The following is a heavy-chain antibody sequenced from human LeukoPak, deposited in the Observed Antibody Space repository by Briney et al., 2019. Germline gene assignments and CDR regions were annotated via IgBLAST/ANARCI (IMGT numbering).Heavy chain of an antibody. Sequence: GGSLRLSCSASGFTFSRCAMHWVRQAPGKGLEYVSAISSNGGSTYYADSVKGRFTIPRDNSKNTLYLQMSSLRAEDTAVYYCVKDGSGSYYTYYFDYWGQGTLVTVSS. CDR3: VKDGSGSYYTYYFDY. V-gene: IGHV3-64D*06. CDR1: GFTFSRCA. D-gene: IGHD3-10*01. CDR2: ISSNGGST. J-gene: IGHJ4*02.